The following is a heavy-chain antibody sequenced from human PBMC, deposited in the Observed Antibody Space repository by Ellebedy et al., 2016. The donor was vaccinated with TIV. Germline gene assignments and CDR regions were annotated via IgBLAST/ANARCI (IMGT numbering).Heavy chain of an antibody. Sequence: PGGSLRLSCAASGFTFHYYVMHWVRQAPGKGLEWVSGISWNSGSIGYADSVKGRFTISRDNAKNSLYLQMNSLRAEDTALYYCALLSAEIGAGDAFDVWGQGTMVTVSP. CDR2: ISWNSGSI. J-gene: IGHJ3*01. D-gene: IGHD3-10*01. CDR3: ALLSAEIGAGDAFDV. V-gene: IGHV3-9*01. CDR1: GFTFHYYV.